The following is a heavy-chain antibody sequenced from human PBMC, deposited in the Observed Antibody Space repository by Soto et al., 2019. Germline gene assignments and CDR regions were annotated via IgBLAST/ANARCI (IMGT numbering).Heavy chain of an antibody. CDR1: GFTFSACA. D-gene: IGHD6-13*01. J-gene: IGHJ2*01. Sequence: QVPLVESGGGVVQPGRSQRLSCAASGFTFSACAMHWVRQSPGKGLEWVAVISSDGSNYYYEDSVKGRFTISRDNSKNTLYLQMASRRAEDTAVYYCAKEVGIAISVMTNWHFDLWGRGTLVTVSS. V-gene: IGHV3-30*18. CDR2: ISSDGSNY. CDR3: AKEVGIAISVMTNWHFDL.